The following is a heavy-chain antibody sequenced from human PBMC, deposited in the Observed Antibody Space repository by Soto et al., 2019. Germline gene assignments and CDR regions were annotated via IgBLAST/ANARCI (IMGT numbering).Heavy chain of an antibody. CDR2: IYPGDSDT. CDR1: GYSFTSYW. V-gene: IGHV5-51*01. D-gene: IGHD2-2*01. Sequence: GESLKISCKGSGYSFTSYWIGWVRQMPGKGLEWMGIIYPGDSDTRYSPSFQGQVTISADKSISTAYLQWSSLKASDTAMYYCASRCCSSTSCPPGYGMDVWGQGTTVTVSS. CDR3: ASRCCSSTSCPPGYGMDV. J-gene: IGHJ6*02.